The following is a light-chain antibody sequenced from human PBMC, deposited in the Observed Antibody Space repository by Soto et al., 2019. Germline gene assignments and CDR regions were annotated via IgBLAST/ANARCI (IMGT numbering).Light chain of an antibody. CDR1: QDIGKD. J-gene: IGKJ1*01. CDR2: EAS. CDR3: LQDYNYPRT. V-gene: IGKV1-6*01. Sequence: AIQMTQSPSSLSASVGDRVTLTCRASQDIGKDIGWYQQKPGEAPKLLIFEASTVQTGVPSRFSGSGSGTDFTLTISSLQPEDFATYFCLQDYNYPRTCGQGTTVALK.